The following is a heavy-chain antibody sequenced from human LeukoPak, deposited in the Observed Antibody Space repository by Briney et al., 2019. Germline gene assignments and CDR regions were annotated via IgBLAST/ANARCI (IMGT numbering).Heavy chain of an antibody. CDR3: ARGAYCGGDCLYYFDY. Sequence: AGGSLRLSCAASGFTFDDYGMSWVRRAPGKGLEWVSGINWNGGSTGYADSVKGRFTISRDNAKNSLYLQMNSLRAEDTALYHCARGAYCGGDCLYYFDYWGQGTLVTVSS. V-gene: IGHV3-20*01. CDR1: GFTFDDYG. D-gene: IGHD2-21*02. CDR2: INWNGGST. J-gene: IGHJ4*02.